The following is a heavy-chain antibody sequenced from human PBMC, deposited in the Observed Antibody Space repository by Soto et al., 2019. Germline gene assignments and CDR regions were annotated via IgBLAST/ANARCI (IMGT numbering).Heavy chain of an antibody. CDR1: GFTFISYG. CDR2: IWHDGSNK. CDR3: VVQEVLPRHYYYYYGMDV. D-gene: IGHD2-15*01. J-gene: IGHJ6*02. V-gene: IGHV3-33*01. Sequence: GGSLRLYCAASGFTFISYGMHWVRQAPGKGLEWVAVIWHDGSNKYYADSVKGRFTISRDNSKNTLYLQMNSLRAEDTAVYYCVVQEVLPRHYYYYYGMDVWGQGTTVTVSS.